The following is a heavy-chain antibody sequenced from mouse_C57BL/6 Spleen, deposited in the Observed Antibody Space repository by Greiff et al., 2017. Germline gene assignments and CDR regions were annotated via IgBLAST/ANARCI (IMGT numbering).Heavy chain of an antibody. CDR1: GYAFSSSW. CDR2: IYPGDGDT. CDR3: ARDGYYRNYFDY. Sequence: QVQLQQSGPELVKPGASVKISCKASGYAFSSSWMNWVKQRPGKGLEWIGRIYPGDGDTNYNGKFKGKATLTVDKSSSTAYMRLSSLTSEDSAVYFCARDGYYRNYFDYWGQGTTLTVSS. J-gene: IGHJ2*01. D-gene: IGHD2-14*01. V-gene: IGHV1-82*01.